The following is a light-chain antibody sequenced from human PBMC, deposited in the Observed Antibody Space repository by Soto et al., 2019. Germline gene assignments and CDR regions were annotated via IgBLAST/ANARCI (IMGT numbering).Light chain of an antibody. CDR3: CSYTSSSTVL. CDR2: DVS. V-gene: IGLV2-14*01. J-gene: IGLJ2*01. CDR1: SSDVGVYDF. Sequence: QSALTQPASVSGSAGESITISCTGTSSDVGVYDFVSWYQQHPAKAPKLLIYDVSYRPSGVSDRFSGSKSGNTASLTISGLQAEDEADYYCCSYTSSSTVLFRGGTKLTVL.